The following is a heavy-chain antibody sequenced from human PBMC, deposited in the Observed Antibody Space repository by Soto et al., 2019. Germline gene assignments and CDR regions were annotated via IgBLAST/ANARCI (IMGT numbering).Heavy chain of an antibody. CDR3: ARVYGDYAG. D-gene: IGHD4-17*01. V-gene: IGHV4-59*01. Sequence: QVQLRESGPGLVKPSETLSLTFTVSGGSIRRSYWSWIRQSPGKGLEWIGYSSDSGHTSHNPSLKSRVTISVDTSRNPFSLKVYSVTSADTAVYYCARVYGDYAGWGQGTLVTVSS. J-gene: IGHJ4*02. CDR2: SSDSGHT. CDR1: GGSIRRSY.